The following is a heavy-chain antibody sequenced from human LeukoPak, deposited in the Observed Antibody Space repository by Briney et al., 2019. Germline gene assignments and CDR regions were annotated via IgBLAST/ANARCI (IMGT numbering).Heavy chain of an antibody. CDR3: AREEGKADY. CDR1: GFTFDDYA. J-gene: IGHJ4*02. D-gene: IGHD3-10*01. Sequence: PGGSLRLSCAASGFTFDDYAMHWVRQAPGKGLEWVSGINWNSHNIGYADSVKGRFTLSRDNAKNSLYLQMNSLRAEDTAVYYCAREEGKADYWGQGTLVTVSS. CDR2: INWNSHNI. V-gene: IGHV3-9*01.